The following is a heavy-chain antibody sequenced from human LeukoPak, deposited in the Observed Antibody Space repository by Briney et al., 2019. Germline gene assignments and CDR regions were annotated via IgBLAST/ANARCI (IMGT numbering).Heavy chain of an antibody. D-gene: IGHD5-18*01. CDR2: ISGSGGST. Sequence: QSGGSPRLSCAASGFTFSSYAMSWVRQAPGKGLEWVSAISGSGGSTYYADSVKGRFTISRDNSKNTLYLQMNSLRAEDTAVYYCAKEHTVKGYSYGRLSYFDYWGQGTLVTVSS. CDR3: AKEHTVKGYSYGRLSYFDY. J-gene: IGHJ4*02. CDR1: GFTFSSYA. V-gene: IGHV3-23*01.